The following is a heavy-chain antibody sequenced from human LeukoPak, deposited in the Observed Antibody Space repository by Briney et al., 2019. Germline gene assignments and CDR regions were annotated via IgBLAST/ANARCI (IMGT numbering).Heavy chain of an antibody. J-gene: IGHJ4*02. CDR1: GFTFSSYA. D-gene: IGHD3-10*01. CDR2: ISGSGGST. CDR3: ANHITMVRGVIDY. Sequence: GGSLRLSCAASGFTFSSYAMSWVRQAPGEGLEWVSAISGSGGSTYYADSVKGRFTISRDNSKNTLYLQMNSLRAEDTAVYYCANHITMVRGVIDYWGQGTLVTVSS. V-gene: IGHV3-23*01.